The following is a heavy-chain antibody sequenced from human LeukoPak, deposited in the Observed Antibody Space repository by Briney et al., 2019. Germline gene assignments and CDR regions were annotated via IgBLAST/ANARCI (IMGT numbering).Heavy chain of an antibody. V-gene: IGHV1-2*02. CDR2: INPHGGAT. J-gene: IGHJ5*02. CDR1: GYGFSDVY. CDR3: ATSSSVTHTRDP. Sequence: ASVKVSCRASGYGFSDVYFNWVRQAPGQGLEWMGWINPHGGATNYAQRFQGRVSMDASMDTAYMELSRLTSDDTAVYYCATSSSVTHTRDPWGQGTLVTVSS. D-gene: IGHD5/OR15-5a*01.